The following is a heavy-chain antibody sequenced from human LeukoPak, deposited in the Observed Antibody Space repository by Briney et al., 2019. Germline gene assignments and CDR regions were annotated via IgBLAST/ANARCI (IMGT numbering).Heavy chain of an antibody. J-gene: IGHJ6*02. D-gene: IGHD5-12*01. V-gene: IGHV3-66*01. Sequence: GGSLRLSCAASGFTVSSNSMSWVRQAPGKGLEWVSVIYSGGTTYYADSVKGRFTISKDNSKNTLYLQMNSLRAEDTAVYYCARDLYVDIVAPSGMDVWGQGTTVTVSS. CDR1: GFTVSSNS. CDR2: IYSGGTT. CDR3: ARDLYVDIVAPSGMDV.